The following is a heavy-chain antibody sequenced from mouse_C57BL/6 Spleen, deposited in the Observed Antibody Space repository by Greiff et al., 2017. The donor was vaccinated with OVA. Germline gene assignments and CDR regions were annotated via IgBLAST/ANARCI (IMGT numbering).Heavy chain of an antibody. CDR3: ARSGYDGFYFDY. D-gene: IGHD2-3*01. CDR2: INPSSGYT. J-gene: IGHJ2*01. Sequence: VQLVESGAELARPGASVKMSCKASGYTFTSYTMHWVKQRPGQGLEWIGYINPSSGYTKYNQKFKDKATLTADKSSSTAYMQLSSLTSEDSAVYYGARSGYDGFYFDYWGQGTTLTVSS. V-gene: IGHV1-4*01. CDR1: GYTFTSYT.